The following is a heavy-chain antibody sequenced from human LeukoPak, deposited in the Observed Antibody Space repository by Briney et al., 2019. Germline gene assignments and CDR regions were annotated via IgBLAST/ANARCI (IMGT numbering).Heavy chain of an antibody. CDR3: ARDPDIIVVVAATPSDY. V-gene: IGHV1-2*02. CDR1: GYTFTGYY. CDR2: INPNSGGT. J-gene: IGHJ4*02. Sequence: GASVKVSCKASGYTFTGYYMHWVRQAPGQGLEWMGWINPNSGGTNYAQKFQGRVTMTRDTSISTAYMELSRLRSDDTAVYYCARDPDIIVVVAATPSDYWGQETLVTVSS. D-gene: IGHD2-15*01.